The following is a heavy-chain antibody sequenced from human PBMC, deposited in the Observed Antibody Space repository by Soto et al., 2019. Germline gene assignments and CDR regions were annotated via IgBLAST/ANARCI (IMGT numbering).Heavy chain of an antibody. CDR3: ARDGQRGFTVDY. J-gene: IGHJ4*02. CDR1: GFTFSSYS. Sequence: KPGGSLRLSCAASGFTFSSYSMNWVRQAPGKGLEWVSSISSSSSYIYYADSVKGRFTISRDNAKNSLYLQMNSLRAEDTAVYYCARDGQRGFTVDYWGQGTLVTVSS. D-gene: IGHD3-10*01. V-gene: IGHV3-21*01. CDR2: ISSSSSYI.